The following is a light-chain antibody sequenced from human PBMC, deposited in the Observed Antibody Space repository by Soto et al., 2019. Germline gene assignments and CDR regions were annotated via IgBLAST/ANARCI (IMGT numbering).Light chain of an antibody. CDR2: AAS. J-gene: IGKJ1*01. CDR1: QTITTY. Sequence: DIQMTQTPSSLSASVGDRATISFRASQTITTYLNWYQQKPGKAPKLLIYAASSLHSGVPSRFSGSGSGPDFTLTISSLQPEDFAAYYCQQTYGALWTFGQGTKLEIK. CDR3: QQTYGALWT. V-gene: IGKV1-39*01.